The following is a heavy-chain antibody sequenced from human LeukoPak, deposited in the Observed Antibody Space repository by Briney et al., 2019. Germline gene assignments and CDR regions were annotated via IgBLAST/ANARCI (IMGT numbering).Heavy chain of an antibody. V-gene: IGHV1-2*06. CDR2: INPSSGGT. J-gene: IGHJ5*02. Sequence: ASVKVSCKASGYTFTKYCMFWVRQAPGQGLERMGRINPSSGGTDYAQKFQGRVTMTRDTSISTAYMELSRLRSDDTAMYYCARGYCSGGSCYSVENWFDPWGQGTLVTVSS. CDR1: GYTFTKYC. D-gene: IGHD2-15*01. CDR3: ARGYCSGGSCYSVENWFDP.